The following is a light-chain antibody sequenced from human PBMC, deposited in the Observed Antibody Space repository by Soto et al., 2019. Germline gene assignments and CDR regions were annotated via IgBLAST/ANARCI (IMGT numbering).Light chain of an antibody. J-gene: IGKJ3*01. Sequence: DIVMTQSPLSLPVTPGEPASISCRSSQSLLHSNGYTYLDWYLQKPGQSPQLLIYWGSNRASGVPDRXSGSGSGTDFTLKISRVEAEDVGVYYCMQALQTPLTFGPGTKVDIK. CDR1: QSLLHSNGYTY. CDR2: WGS. V-gene: IGKV2-28*01. CDR3: MQALQTPLT.